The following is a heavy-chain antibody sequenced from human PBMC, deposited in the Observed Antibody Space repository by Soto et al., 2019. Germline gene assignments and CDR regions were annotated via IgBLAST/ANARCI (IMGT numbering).Heavy chain of an antibody. D-gene: IGHD1-26*01. CDR1: GGSISSGGYY. Sequence: SETLSLTCTVSGGSISSGGYYWSWIRQHPGKGLEWIGYIYYSGSTYYNPSLKSRVTISVDTSKNQFSLKLSSVTAADTAVYYCANLLSGSYDYFDYWGQGTLVTVSS. V-gene: IGHV4-31*03. J-gene: IGHJ4*02. CDR3: ANLLSGSYDYFDY. CDR2: IYYSGST.